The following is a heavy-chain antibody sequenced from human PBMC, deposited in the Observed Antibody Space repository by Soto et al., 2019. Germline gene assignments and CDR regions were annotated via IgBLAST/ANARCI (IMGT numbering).Heavy chain of an antibody. Sequence: EVQLLESGGGLVQPGGSLRLSCAVSGFTFSTYAMTWVRQAPGKGLNWVAMVSGRGSSSYYADSVKGRFTISRDNSKNTLYLQMYTLRAEDTGIYYFAKGTRLGRFDYWGQGTLVTVSS. J-gene: IGHJ4*02. V-gene: IGHV3-23*01. CDR2: VSGRGSSS. CDR1: GFTFSTYA. CDR3: AKGTRLGRFDY. D-gene: IGHD3-16*01.